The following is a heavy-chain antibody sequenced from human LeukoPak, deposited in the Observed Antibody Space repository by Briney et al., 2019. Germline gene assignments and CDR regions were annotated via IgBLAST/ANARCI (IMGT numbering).Heavy chain of an antibody. V-gene: IGHV1-2*02. D-gene: IGHD5-24*01. J-gene: IGHJ3*02. CDR3: ARVRRDGYNLGIDAFDI. CDR2: INPNSGGT. Sequence: PGASVKVSCKASGYTFTGYYMHWVRQAPGQGLEWMGWINPNSGGTNYAQKFQGRVTMTRDTSISTAYMELSRLRSDDTAVYYCARVRRDGYNLGIDAFDIWGQGTMVTVSS. CDR1: GYTFTGYY.